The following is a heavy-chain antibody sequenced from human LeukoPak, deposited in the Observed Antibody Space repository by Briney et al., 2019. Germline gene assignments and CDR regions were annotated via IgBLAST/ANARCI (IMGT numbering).Heavy chain of an antibody. CDR2: ISYDGSNK. J-gene: IGHJ6*02. D-gene: IGHD6-13*01. V-gene: IGHV3-30-3*01. CDR3: ASFLKSIAAAVYGMDV. CDR1: GFTFSSYA. Sequence: GGSLRLSCAASGFTFSSYAMHWVRQAPGKGLEWVAVISYDGSNKYYADSVKGRFTISRDNSKNTLYLQMNSLRAEDTAVYYCASFLKSIAAAVYGMDVWGQGTTVTVSS.